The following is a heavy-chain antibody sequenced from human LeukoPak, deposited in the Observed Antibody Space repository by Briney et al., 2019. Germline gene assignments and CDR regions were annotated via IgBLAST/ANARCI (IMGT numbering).Heavy chain of an antibody. CDR2: IYPGDSDT. D-gene: IGHD6-19*01. J-gene: IGHJ3*02. CDR3: ARPMSDIAVAGAFDI. CDR1: EYSFTSYW. V-gene: IGHV5-51*04. Sequence: GESLKISGKGSEYSFTSYWIGWVRQMPGKGLERMGIIYPGDSDTRYSPSFQGQVTISADKPISTAYLQGSRLKASDTAMYYCARPMSDIAVAGAFDIWGQGTMVTVSS.